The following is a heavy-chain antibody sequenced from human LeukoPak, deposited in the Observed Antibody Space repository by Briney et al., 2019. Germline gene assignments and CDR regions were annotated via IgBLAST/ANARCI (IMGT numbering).Heavy chain of an antibody. CDR2: INPSDGGT. Sequence: ASVKVSCKASGYSFTSCYVHFVRQAPGQGLVWMGIINPSDGGTTYAQKFQGRVTMTRDTSTTTVYMELSSLRSEDTAVYYCARSCDSSGYLDYWGQGTLVTVPS. V-gene: IGHV1-46*03. J-gene: IGHJ4*02. CDR1: GYSFTSCY. CDR3: ARSCDSSGYLDY. D-gene: IGHD3-22*01.